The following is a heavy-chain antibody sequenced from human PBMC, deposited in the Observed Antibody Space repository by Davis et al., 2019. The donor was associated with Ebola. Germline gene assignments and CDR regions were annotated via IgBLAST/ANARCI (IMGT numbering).Heavy chain of an antibody. J-gene: IGHJ4*02. CDR1: GYTFTNYG. D-gene: IGHD1-1*01. CDR2: INPHNGNT. CDR3: ARAQFPTTSDH. Sequence: AASVKVSCKASGYTFTNYGITWVRQAPGQGLEWMGWINPHNGNTNYAQNVQGRVTMTTDTSTSTASMEVGSLRSDDTAVYYCARAQFPTTSDHWGQGTLVTVSS. V-gene: IGHV1-18*04.